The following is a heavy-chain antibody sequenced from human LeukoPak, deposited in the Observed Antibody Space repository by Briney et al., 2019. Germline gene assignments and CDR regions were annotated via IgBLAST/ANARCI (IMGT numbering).Heavy chain of an antibody. CDR2: ISSSGAST. V-gene: IGHV3-23*01. Sequence: GGSLRLSCAASGFTFNSYAMNWVRQAPGKGLEWVSGISSSGASTYYADSVKGRFTISRDNSKNTLYLQMNSLRAEDTALYYCAKDRVVAAGDDAFDIWGQGTMVTVSS. J-gene: IGHJ3*02. CDR1: GFTFNSYA. D-gene: IGHD2-2*01. CDR3: AKDRVVAAGDDAFDI.